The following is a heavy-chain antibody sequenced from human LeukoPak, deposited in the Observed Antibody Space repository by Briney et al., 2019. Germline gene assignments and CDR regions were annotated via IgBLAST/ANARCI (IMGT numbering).Heavy chain of an antibody. J-gene: IGHJ5*02. CDR2: IIPIFGTA. CDR1: GGTFSSYA. CDR3: ARWGPYSSGWYEHWFDP. D-gene: IGHD6-19*01. V-gene: IGHV1-69*13. Sequence: SVKVSCKASGGTFSSYAISWVRQAPGQGLEWMGGIIPIFGTANYAQKFQGRVTITADESTSTAYMELSSLRSEDTAVYYCARWGPYSSGWYEHWFDPWGQGTLVTVSS.